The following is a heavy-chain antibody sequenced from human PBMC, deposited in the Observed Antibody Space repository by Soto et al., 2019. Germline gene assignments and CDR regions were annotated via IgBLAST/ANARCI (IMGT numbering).Heavy chain of an antibody. CDR1: GGIFSSYA. Sequence: QEQLVQSGAEVKKPGSSVKVSCKASGGIFSSYAISWVRQAPGQGLEWLGGIIPIFGTANYAQKFQGRVTSTADESTNTAYMDLSSLKSEDTAIYYCARGGSGYVWFNEFWGQGTLVTVSS. CDR2: IIPIFGTA. D-gene: IGHD3-22*01. V-gene: IGHV1-69*01. J-gene: IGHJ4*02. CDR3: ARGGSGYVWFNEF.